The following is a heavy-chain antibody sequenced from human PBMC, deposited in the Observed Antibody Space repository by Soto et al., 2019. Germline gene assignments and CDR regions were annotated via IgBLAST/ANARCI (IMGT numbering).Heavy chain of an antibody. CDR3: VRGNYDYTWGSYQNVIAFDN. J-gene: IGHJ3*02. Sequence: QVQLQQWGAGLVNPSETLSLTCAVYGGSFSDYYWSWIRQPPGKGLEWIGEISHSGSTNYNTSLNKRINISIDTYKNQFSLRLSSLTAADTAVYYCVRGNYDYTWGSYQNVIAFDNWGQWTMVTVSS. D-gene: IGHD3-16*02. V-gene: IGHV4-34*01. CDR2: ISHSGST. CDR1: GGSFSDYY.